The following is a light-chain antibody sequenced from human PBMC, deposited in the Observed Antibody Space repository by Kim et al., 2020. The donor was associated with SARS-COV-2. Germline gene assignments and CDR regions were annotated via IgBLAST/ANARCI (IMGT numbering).Light chain of an antibody. CDR1: HSLGSSC. Sequence: SAGEGATLTSTARHSLGSSCLAGCQQKQGQAPSILMYDESRRATGVADRSSGGGGGAEVTITISRLLPDDDAVYYCHQYDNYPLYTFGQGTKLEI. V-gene: IGKV3-20*01. CDR2: DES. CDR3: HQYDNYPLYT. J-gene: IGKJ2*01.